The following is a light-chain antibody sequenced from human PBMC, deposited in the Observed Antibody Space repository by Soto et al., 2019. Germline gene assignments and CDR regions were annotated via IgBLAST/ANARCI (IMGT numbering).Light chain of an antibody. CDR3: QQYNTWT. CDR1: QSISSR. J-gene: IGKJ1*01. CDR2: DVS. V-gene: IGKV1-5*01. Sequence: DIQMTQSPSTLSASVGDRVSIACRASQSISSRLAWYQQKPGKAPNLLIYDVSILASEVPSRFSGSGSGTEFTLTISSLQPDDFATYYCQQYNTWTFGQGTKVEIK.